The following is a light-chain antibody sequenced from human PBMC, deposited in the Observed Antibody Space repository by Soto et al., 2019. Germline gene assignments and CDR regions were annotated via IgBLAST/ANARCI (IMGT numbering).Light chain of an antibody. Sequence: ETVFTQSPGSLSLSLGYRATLSCRSSQTVSNSYLAWYQQKPGQAPRLLIYGASSRATGVPDRFSGTGSGTDFTLTISRLEPEDFAVFYCQQYGNSPITFGQGTRLEIK. CDR2: GAS. V-gene: IGKV3-20*01. CDR1: QTVSNSY. J-gene: IGKJ5*01. CDR3: QQYGNSPIT.